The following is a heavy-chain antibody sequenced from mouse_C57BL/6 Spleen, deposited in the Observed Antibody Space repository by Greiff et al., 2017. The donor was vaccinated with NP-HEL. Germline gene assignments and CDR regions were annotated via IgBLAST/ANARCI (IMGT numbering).Heavy chain of an antibody. CDR3: ARDGDYDAPWFAY. CDR2: ISDGGSYT. D-gene: IGHD2-4*01. Sequence: EVKLVESGGGLVKPGGSLKLSCAASGFNFSSYAMSWVRQTPEKRLEWVATISDGGSYTYYPDNVKGRFTISRDNAKNNLYLQMSHLKSEDTAMYYCARDGDYDAPWFAYWGQGTLVTVSA. V-gene: IGHV5-4*01. J-gene: IGHJ3*01. CDR1: GFNFSSYA.